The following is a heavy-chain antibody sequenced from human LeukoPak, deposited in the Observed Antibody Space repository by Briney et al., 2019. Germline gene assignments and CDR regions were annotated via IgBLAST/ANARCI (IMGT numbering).Heavy chain of an antibody. D-gene: IGHD3-10*01. CDR1: GGSISGYY. V-gene: IGHV4-59*01. Sequence: SETLSLTCAVYGGSISGYYWNWIRQPPGKRLKWIGYMYYSGSTNYNPSLKSRVTISADMSKNQFSLKLTSVTPADTAVHYCARVITIIRGLDPWGQGIQVTVSS. J-gene: IGHJ5*02. CDR3: ARVITIIRGLDP. CDR2: MYYSGST.